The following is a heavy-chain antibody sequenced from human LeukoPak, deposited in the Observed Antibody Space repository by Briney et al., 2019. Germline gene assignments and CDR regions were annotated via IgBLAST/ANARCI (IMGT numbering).Heavy chain of an antibody. CDR1: GFTFDDYA. J-gene: IGHJ4*02. Sequence: GGSLRLSCAASGFTFDDYAMHWVRQAPGKGLEWVAVISYDGSNKYYADSVKGRFTISRDNSKNTLYLQMNSLRAEDTAVYYCANTIRGSDVLEFDYWGQGTLVTVSS. D-gene: IGHD1-1*01. CDR2: ISYDGSNK. V-gene: IGHV3-30*04. CDR3: ANTIRGSDVLEFDY.